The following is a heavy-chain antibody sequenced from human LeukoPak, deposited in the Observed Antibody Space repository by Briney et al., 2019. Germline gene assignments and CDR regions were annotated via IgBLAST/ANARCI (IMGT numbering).Heavy chain of an antibody. Sequence: ASVKVSCKASGYTFTSYAMHWVRQAPGQRLEWMGWINAGNGNTKYSQKFQGRVTITRDTSASTAYMELSSLRSEDTAVYYCARVDLLVIAAAGTFDYWGQGTLVTVSS. J-gene: IGHJ4*02. CDR1: GYTFTSYA. CDR2: INAGNGNT. CDR3: ARVDLLVIAAAGTFDY. V-gene: IGHV1-3*01. D-gene: IGHD6-13*01.